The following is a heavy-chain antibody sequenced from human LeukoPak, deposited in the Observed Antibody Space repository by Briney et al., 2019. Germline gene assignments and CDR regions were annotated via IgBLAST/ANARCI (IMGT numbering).Heavy chain of an antibody. CDR1: GFTFSNVW. D-gene: IGHD1-1*01. J-gene: IGHJ4*02. Sequence: PGGSLRLSCEASGFTFSNVWMNWVRQAPGKGLEWIGRIKTNTDGGTTEYAAPVKGRFTISRDDSKNTVYLQMNSLKTEDTALYYCVTRVKSTGDYWGKGTMVTASS. V-gene: IGHV3-15*01. CDR3: VTRVKSTGDY. CDR2: IKTNTDGGTT.